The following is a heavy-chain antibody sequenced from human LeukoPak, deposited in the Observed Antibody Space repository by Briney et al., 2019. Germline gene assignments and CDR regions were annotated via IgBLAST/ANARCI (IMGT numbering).Heavy chain of an antibody. CDR1: GGSISSYY. D-gene: IGHD2-15*01. CDR2: ISWNSGSI. J-gene: IGHJ3*02. Sequence: LSLTCTVSGGSISSYYWSWVRQAPGKGLEWVSGISWNSGSIGYADSVKGRFTISRDNAKNSLYLQMNSLRAEDTALYYCAKDTEPDIVVVVTAFDIWGQGTMVTVSS. CDR3: AKDTEPDIVVVVTAFDI. V-gene: IGHV3-9*01.